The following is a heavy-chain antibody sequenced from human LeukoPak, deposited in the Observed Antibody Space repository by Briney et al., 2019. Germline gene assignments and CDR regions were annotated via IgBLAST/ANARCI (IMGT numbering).Heavy chain of an antibody. CDR2: ISGSGGST. CDR1: GFTFSSYA. D-gene: IGHD5-12*01. J-gene: IGHJ4*02. CDR3: ARGQGYSGYVFDY. V-gene: IGHV3-23*01. Sequence: GGSLRLSCAASGFTFSSYAMSWVRQAPGKGLEWVSAISGSGGSTYYADSVKGRFTISRDNSKNTLYLQMNSLRAEDTAVYYCARGQGYSGYVFDYWGQGTLVTVSS.